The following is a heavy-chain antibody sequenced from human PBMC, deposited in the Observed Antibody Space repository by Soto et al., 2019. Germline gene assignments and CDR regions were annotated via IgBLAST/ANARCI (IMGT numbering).Heavy chain of an antibody. J-gene: IGHJ5*02. CDR3: ASGPVYDYIWGSYRYWFDP. Sequence: SETLSLTCTVSGGSISSSSYYWGWIRQPPGKGLEWIGSIYYSGSTYYNPSLKSRVTISVDTSKNQFSLKLSSVTAADTAVYYCASGPVYDYIWGSYRYWFDPWGQGTLVTVSS. CDR1: GGSISSSSYY. V-gene: IGHV4-39*01. D-gene: IGHD3-16*02. CDR2: IYYSGST.